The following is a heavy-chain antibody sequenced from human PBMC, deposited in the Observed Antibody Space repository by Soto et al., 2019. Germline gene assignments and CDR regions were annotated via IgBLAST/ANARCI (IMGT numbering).Heavy chain of an antibody. D-gene: IGHD6-19*01. V-gene: IGHV1-69*01. J-gene: IGHJ4*02. Sequence: QVQLVQSGAEVKKPGSSVKVFCKASGGIFRNFAFNWMRQAPGQGLEWMGGIIPTLGTPHYAQKFLGRVTMTADESTRTVYIEMSSLTVEDTAVYYCARVGLGAYDYWGQGTLVIVSS. CDR3: ARVGLGAYDY. CDR2: IIPTLGTP. CDR1: GGIFRNFA.